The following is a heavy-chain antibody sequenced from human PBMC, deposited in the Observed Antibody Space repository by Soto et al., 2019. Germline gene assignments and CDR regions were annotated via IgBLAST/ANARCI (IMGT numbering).Heavy chain of an antibody. CDR3: ARQTLRFLERLDGMDV. J-gene: IGHJ6*02. V-gene: IGHV4-4*02. Sequence: QVQLQESGPGLVKPSGTLSLTCAVSGGSISSSNWWSWVRQPPGKGLEWIGEIYHSGSTNYNPSLTSRATISVDTSKDQFSLKLSSVTAADTAVYYCARQTLRFLERLDGMDVWGQGTTVTVSS. CDR2: IYHSGST. CDR1: GGSISSSNW. D-gene: IGHD3-3*01.